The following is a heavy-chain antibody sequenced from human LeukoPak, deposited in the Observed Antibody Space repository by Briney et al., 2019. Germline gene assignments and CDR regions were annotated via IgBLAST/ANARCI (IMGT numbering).Heavy chain of an antibody. CDR3: ARDRGPRTGFMVREAYDY. CDR2: INTDGSIT. V-gene: IGHV3-74*01. J-gene: IGHJ4*02. Sequence: GGSLRLSCAASGFTFSDYWIHWVRQAPGKGLVWVSRINTDGSITNYADSVKGRFSISRDNAKNSLYLQMSSLRAEDTAVYYCARDRGPRTGFMVREAYDYWGQGTLVTVSS. CDR1: GFTFSDYW. D-gene: IGHD3-10*01.